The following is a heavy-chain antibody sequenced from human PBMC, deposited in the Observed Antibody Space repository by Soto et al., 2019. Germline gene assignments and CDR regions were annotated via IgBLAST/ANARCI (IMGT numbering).Heavy chain of an antibody. Sequence: QVHLQQWGAGLLKPSETLSLTCAVYGGSVNGYYWNWIRQPPGKGLEWIGEINHTGGTHYNPPLKSRVTMSVDTSKNQFSLRLSSVTAADTAIYYCATRITVFGLLIPPFDPWGQGTQVTVSS. D-gene: IGHD3-3*01. CDR1: GGSVNGYY. CDR2: INHTGGT. CDR3: ATRITVFGLLIPPFDP. V-gene: IGHV4-34*02. J-gene: IGHJ5*02.